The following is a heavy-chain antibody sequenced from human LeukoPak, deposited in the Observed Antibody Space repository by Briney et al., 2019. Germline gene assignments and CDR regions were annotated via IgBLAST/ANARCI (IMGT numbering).Heavy chain of an antibody. CDR1: GGSISSGGYY. CDR2: IYYSGST. CDR3: ARDHSHYGYSYGYAFDI. D-gene: IGHD5-18*01. V-gene: IGHV4-31*03. Sequence: PSQTLSLTCTVSGGSISSGGYYWSWIRQHPGKGLEWIGYIYYSGSTYYNPSLKSRVTISVDTSKNQFSLKLSSVTAADTAVYYCARDHSHYGYSYGYAFDIWGQGTMVTVSS. J-gene: IGHJ3*02.